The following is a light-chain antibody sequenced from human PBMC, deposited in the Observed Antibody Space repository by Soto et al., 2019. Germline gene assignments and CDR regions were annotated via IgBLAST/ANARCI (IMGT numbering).Light chain of an antibody. Sequence: DIQMTQSPSSLSASVGDRVTITCRASQSISSYLNWYQQKPGKAPKRLIYAASSLQSGVPSRFSGSGSGTDFTLTISRLQPEDFATYYCQQSYSTPPTFGQGTKVEIK. V-gene: IGKV1-39*01. J-gene: IGKJ1*01. CDR1: QSISSY. CDR3: QQSYSTPPT. CDR2: AAS.